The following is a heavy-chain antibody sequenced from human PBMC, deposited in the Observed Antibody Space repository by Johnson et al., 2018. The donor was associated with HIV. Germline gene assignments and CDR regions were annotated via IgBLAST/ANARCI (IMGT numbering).Heavy chain of an antibody. D-gene: IGHD5-18*01. J-gene: IGHJ3*02. CDR1: GFAFSNYW. Sequence: VKLVESGGGFVQPGGSLRLSCAASGFAFSNYWMEWVRQAPGKGLVWVSVIYSGGSTYYADSVKGRFTISRDNSKNTLYLQMNSLRAEDTAVFYCAKDEGYGKFDAFDIWGQGTMVTVSS. CDR2: IYSGGST. CDR3: AKDEGYGKFDAFDI. V-gene: IGHV3-66*01.